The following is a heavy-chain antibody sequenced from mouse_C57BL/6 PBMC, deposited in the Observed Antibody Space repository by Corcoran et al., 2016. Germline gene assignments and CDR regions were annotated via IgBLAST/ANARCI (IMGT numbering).Heavy chain of an antibody. J-gene: IGHJ2*01. Sequence: QIQLVQSGPELKKPGETVKISCKASGYTFTTYGMSWVKQAPGKGLKWMGWINTYSGVPTYADDFKGRFAVSLETSASTAYLQINNLKNEDTATYFCARWGDYHFDYWGQGTTLTVSS. D-gene: IGHD2-4*01. CDR2: INTYSGVP. CDR3: ARWGDYHFDY. V-gene: IGHV9-3*01. CDR1: GYTFTTYG.